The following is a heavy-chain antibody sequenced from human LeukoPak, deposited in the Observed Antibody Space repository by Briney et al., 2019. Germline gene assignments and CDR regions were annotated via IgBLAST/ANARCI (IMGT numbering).Heavy chain of an antibody. CDR2: INPHSGGT. CDR3: AREGWELLRAFDI. D-gene: IGHD1-26*01. J-gene: IGHJ3*02. CDR1: GYTFTGYY. V-gene: IGHV1-2*02. Sequence: ASVKVSCKASGYTFTGYYIHWVRQAPGQGLARMGWINPHSGGTNYAQKFQGRVTMTRDTSISVVYMELSSLRSDDTAVYYCAREGWELLRAFDIWGQGTMVTVSS.